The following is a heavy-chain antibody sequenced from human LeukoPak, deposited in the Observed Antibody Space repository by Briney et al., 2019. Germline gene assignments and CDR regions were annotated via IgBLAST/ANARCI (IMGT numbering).Heavy chain of an antibody. J-gene: IGHJ3*02. D-gene: IGHD3-22*01. Sequence: SETLSLTCTVSGGSISSSSYYWSWIRQPAGKGLEWIGRIYTSGSTNNNPSLKSRVTISADTSKNQFSLKLSSVTAADTAVYYCARDHSYDRLGAFDIWGQGTMVTVSS. V-gene: IGHV4-61*02. CDR3: ARDHSYDRLGAFDI. CDR2: IYTSGST. CDR1: GGSISSSSYY.